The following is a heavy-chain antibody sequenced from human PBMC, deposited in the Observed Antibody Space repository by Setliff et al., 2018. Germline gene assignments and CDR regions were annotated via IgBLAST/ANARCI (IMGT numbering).Heavy chain of an antibody. CDR1: GYTFNSYG. V-gene: IGHV1-18*01. D-gene: IGHD3-22*01. Sequence: ASVKVSCKASGYTFNSYGISWVRQAPGQGLEWMAWISAYNGDTHYVQKFQNRLTMTTDTSTSTAYMELRSLRPDDTAVYYCARINFYVSSGYYYASDNWGQGTLVTVSS. J-gene: IGHJ4*02. CDR2: ISAYNGDT. CDR3: ARINFYVSSGYYYASDN.